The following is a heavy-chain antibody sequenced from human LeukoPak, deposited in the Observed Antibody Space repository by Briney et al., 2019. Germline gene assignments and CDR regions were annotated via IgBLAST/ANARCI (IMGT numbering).Heavy chain of an antibody. Sequence: GGSLRLSCAASGFNFSSYSMNWVRRAPGKGLECVSYISSSSSTIYYADSVKGRFTISRDNAKKSLFLQMNSLRADDTAVYYCARFAAGGSYYYYMDVWGKGTTVTVSS. D-gene: IGHD6-25*01. CDR2: ISSSSSTI. J-gene: IGHJ6*03. CDR3: ARFAAGGSYYYYMDV. V-gene: IGHV3-48*04. CDR1: GFNFSSYS.